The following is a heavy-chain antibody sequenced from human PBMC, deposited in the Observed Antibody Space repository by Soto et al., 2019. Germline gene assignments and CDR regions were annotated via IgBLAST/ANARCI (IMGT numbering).Heavy chain of an antibody. V-gene: IGHV3-23*01. CDR3: AKRHYYWAGSVARAP. CDR2: VSGDGYAS. Sequence: EVRLLESGGGLVQPGGSLRLSCAGSGFTFSSNAMSWVRQAPGKGLEWVSSVSGDGYASDYADSVKGRFTVSRPNSKNTLYLQMNSLRAADTAVYYCAKRHYYWAGSVARAPWGQGTLVTVSS. CDR1: GFTFSSNA. D-gene: IGHD3-10*01. J-gene: IGHJ4*03.